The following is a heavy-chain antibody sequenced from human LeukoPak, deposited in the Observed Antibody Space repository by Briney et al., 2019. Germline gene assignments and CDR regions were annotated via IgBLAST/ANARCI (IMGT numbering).Heavy chain of an antibody. CDR3: ARDTGYCSSTSCWFDP. CDR2: ISSSSSYI. J-gene: IGHJ5*02. V-gene: IGHV3-21*01. Sequence: GGPLRLSCAASGFTFSDYSMNWVRQAPGKGLEWVSSISSSSSYIYYADSVKGRFTISRDNAENSLYLQMNSLRAEDTAVYYCARDTGYCSSTSCWFDPWGQGTLVTVSS. D-gene: IGHD2-2*01. CDR1: GFTFSDYS.